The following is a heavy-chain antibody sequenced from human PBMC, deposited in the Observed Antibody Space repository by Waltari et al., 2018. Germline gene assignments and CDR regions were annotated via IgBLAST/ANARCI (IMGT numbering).Heavy chain of an antibody. D-gene: IGHD3-10*02. V-gene: IGHV5-10-1*03. CDR1: GYRLTDYW. CDR2: IDPRDSST. J-gene: IGHJ4*02. Sequence: EVQLVQSGAEVKKPGESLRISCKGSGYRLTDYWILWVRQMPGKGLEWVARIDPRDSSTVYNSSFQGHVTVSADKSISTAYLQWSSLKASDTAMYFCARRVVREPFDHWGQGTLVTVSS. CDR3: ARRVVREPFDH.